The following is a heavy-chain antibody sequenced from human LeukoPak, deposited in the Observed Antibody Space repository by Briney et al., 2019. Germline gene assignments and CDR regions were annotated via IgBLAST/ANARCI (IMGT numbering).Heavy chain of an antibody. V-gene: IGHV1-2*02. J-gene: IGHJ5*02. CDR2: INPNSGGT. CDR3: ARDRMVRGVISNWFDP. D-gene: IGHD3-10*01. Sequence: ASVKVSCKASGYTFTGYYMHWVRQAPGQGLEWMGWINPNSGGTNYAQKFQGRVTMTRDASISTAYMELSRLRSDDTAVYYCARDRMVRGVISNWFDPWGQGTLVTVSS. CDR1: GYTFTGYY.